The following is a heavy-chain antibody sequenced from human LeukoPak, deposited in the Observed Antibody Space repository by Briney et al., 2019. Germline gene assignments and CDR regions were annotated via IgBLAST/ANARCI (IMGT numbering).Heavy chain of an antibody. V-gene: IGHV1-18*01. CDR1: GYTFTSYG. Sequence: ASVKVSCKASGYTFTSYGISWVRQAPGQGLEWMGWISAYNGKTNYAQKVQGRVTVTTDTSTSTAYMELRSLRSDDTAVYYCARDGPYYGSGRGSAFDIWGEGTMVTVSS. D-gene: IGHD3-10*01. J-gene: IGHJ3*02. CDR3: ARDGPYYGSGRGSAFDI. CDR2: ISAYNGKT.